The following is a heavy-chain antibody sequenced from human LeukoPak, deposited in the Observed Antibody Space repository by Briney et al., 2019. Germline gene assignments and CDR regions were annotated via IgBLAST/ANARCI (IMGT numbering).Heavy chain of an antibody. CDR1: GYTFTSYG. J-gene: IGHJ6*03. Sequence: PGASVKVSCKASGYTFTSYGISWVRQAPGQGLEWMGWISAYNGNTNYAQKLQGRVTMTTDTSTSTAYMELRSLRSDDTAVYYRARDSGTAMVKGYYYYYYMDVWGKGTTVTVSS. CDR2: ISAYNGNT. CDR3: ARDSGTAMVKGYYYYYYMDV. V-gene: IGHV1-18*01. D-gene: IGHD5-18*01.